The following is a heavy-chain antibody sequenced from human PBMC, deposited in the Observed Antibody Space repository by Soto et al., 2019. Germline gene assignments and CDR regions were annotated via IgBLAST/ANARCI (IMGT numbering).Heavy chain of an antibody. CDR3: AREDYGSGSYDY. D-gene: IGHD3-10*01. J-gene: IGHJ4*02. CDR2: IWYDGSNK. Sequence: QVQMVESGGGVVQPGRSLRLSCAASGFTFSSYGMHWVRQAPGKGLEWVAVIWYDGSNKYYADSVKGRFTISRDNSKNTLYLQMNSLRAKDTAVYYCAREDYGSGSYDYWGQGTLVTVSS. CDR1: GFTFSSYG. V-gene: IGHV3-33*01.